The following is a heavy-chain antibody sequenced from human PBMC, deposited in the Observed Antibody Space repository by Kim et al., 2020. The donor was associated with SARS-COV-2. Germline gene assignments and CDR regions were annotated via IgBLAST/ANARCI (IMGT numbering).Heavy chain of an antibody. D-gene: IGHD3-10*01. V-gene: IGHV4-34*01. CDR3: ARAHYYGSGSYYGPNYFDY. Sequence: SRVTISVDTSKNQFSLKLSSVTAADTAVYYCARAHYYGSGSYYGPNYFDYWGQGTLVTVSS. J-gene: IGHJ4*02.